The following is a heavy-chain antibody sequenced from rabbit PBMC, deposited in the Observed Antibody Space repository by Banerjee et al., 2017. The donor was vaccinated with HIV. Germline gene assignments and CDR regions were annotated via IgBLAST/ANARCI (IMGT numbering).Heavy chain of an antibody. J-gene: IGHJ4*01. V-gene: IGHV1S40*01. CDR2: IYTGTSGNT. D-gene: IGHD4-1*01. Sequence: CTASGFDLSSYHYMCWVRQAPGKGLESVACIYTGTSGNTYYASWAKGRFTVSKASSTTVTLQMTSLTVADTATYFCARDLAGVIGWNFGLWGPGTLVTVS. CDR1: GFDLSSYHY. CDR3: ARDLAGVIGWNFGL.